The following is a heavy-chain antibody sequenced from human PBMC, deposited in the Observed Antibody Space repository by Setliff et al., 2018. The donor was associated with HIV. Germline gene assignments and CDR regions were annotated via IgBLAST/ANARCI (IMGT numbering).Heavy chain of an antibody. CDR2: IYTSGSV. V-gene: IGHV4-4*09. Sequence: PSETLSLTCTVSGGSISSYYWSWIRQPPGKGLGWIGYIYTSGSVNYNPSLNSRVTISVDTSKNQFSLKVNSVTAADTAVYYCARSPRIGVAGEFEYWGQGTLVTVSS. D-gene: IGHD6-19*01. CDR3: ARSPRIGVAGEFEY. CDR1: GGSISSYY. J-gene: IGHJ4*02.